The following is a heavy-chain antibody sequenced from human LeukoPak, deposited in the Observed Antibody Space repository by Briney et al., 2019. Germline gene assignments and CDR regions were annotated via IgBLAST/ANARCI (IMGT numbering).Heavy chain of an antibody. D-gene: IGHD2-21*01. Sequence: PGGSLRLSCAASGFTFSSYWMSWVRQAPGKGLEWVANIKQDGSEKYYVDSVKGRFTISRDNAKNSLYLQMNSLRAEDTAVYYCARDSLRDWPHDAFDIWGQGTMVTVSS. CDR1: GFTFSSYW. CDR2: IKQDGSEK. J-gene: IGHJ3*02. V-gene: IGHV3-7*01. CDR3: ARDSLRDWPHDAFDI.